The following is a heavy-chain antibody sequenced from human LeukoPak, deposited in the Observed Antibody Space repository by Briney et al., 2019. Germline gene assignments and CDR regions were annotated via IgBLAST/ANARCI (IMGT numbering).Heavy chain of an antibody. V-gene: IGHV3-30-3*01. Sequence: PGGSLRLPCAASGFTFRNYPMHWVRQAPGRGLVWVAIISYDGNNKYEDSVKGRFTISRDNSKNSLYLQMNSLRTEDTAVYYCARGYGGNPAPNWYFDLWGRGTLVTVSS. J-gene: IGHJ2*01. CDR1: GFTFRNYP. D-gene: IGHD4-23*01. CDR2: ISYDGNNK. CDR3: ARGYGGNPAPNWYFDL.